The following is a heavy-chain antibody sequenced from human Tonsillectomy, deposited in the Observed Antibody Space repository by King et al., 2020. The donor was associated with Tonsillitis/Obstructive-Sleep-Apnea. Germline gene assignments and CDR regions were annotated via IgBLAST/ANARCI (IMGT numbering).Heavy chain of an antibody. CDR3: ASPGGQYGSNSAGAFDI. D-gene: IGHD4-23*01. CDR2: MNPNSGNT. J-gene: IGHJ3*02. CDR1: GYTFTSYD. Sequence: QLVQSGAEVKKPGASVKVSCKASGYTFTSYDINWVRQATGQGLEWMGWMNPNSGNTGYAQKFQGRVTMTRNTSISTAYMALSSLRSEDTAVYYCASPGGQYGSNSAGAFDIWGQGTMVTVSS. V-gene: IGHV1-8*01.